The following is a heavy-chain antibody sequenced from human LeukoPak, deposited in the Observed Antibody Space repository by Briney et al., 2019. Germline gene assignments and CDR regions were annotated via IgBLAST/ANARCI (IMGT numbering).Heavy chain of an antibody. CDR1: EFIFSDYY. J-gene: IGHJ4*02. CDR3: ARGGEQQLVPRLFH. Sequence: PGGSLRLSCVVSEFIFSDYYMSWIRQAPGKGLEWVSYISSSGSTTYYADSVEGRFTTSRDNAKNSLYLQMNSLRAEDTAVYYCARGGEQQLVPRLFHWGQGTLVTVSS. CDR2: ISSSGSTT. V-gene: IGHV3-11*04. D-gene: IGHD6-13*01.